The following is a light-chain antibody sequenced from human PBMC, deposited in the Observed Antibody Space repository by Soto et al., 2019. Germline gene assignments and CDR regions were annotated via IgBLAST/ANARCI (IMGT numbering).Light chain of an antibody. CDR2: GAS. V-gene: IGKV3-15*01. CDR3: QQYKNWPPLT. CDR1: QSVSSN. J-gene: IGKJ4*01. Sequence: EIVMTQSPATLSVSPGERATLSCRASQSVSSNLAWYQQKPCQAPRLLIYGASTRATGIPARFSGSGSGTEFTLTISSLQSEDFAVYYCQQYKNWPPLTFGGGTKVDI.